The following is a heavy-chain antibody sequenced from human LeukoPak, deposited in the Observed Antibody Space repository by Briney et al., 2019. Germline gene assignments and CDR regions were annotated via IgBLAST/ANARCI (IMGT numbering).Heavy chain of an antibody. CDR3: ARDISKYGSGSHPYDY. CDR1: GYTFTSYG. Sequence: ASVKVSCKASGYTFTSYGISWVRQAPGQGLEWMGWISAYNGNTNYAQKLQGRVTMTTDTSTSTAYMELRSLRSDDTAVYYCARDISKYGSGSHPYDYWGQGTLVTVSS. CDR2: ISAYNGNT. D-gene: IGHD3-10*01. J-gene: IGHJ4*02. V-gene: IGHV1-18*01.